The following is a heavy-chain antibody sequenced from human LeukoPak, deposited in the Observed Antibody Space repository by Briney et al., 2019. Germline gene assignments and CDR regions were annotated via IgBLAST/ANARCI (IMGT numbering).Heavy chain of an antibody. CDR1: GGSISSYY. CDR3: ARMVGWGARRYYYYYMDV. Sequence: SETLSLTCTVSGGSISSYYWSWIRQPAGKGLEWIGRIYTSGSTNYNPSLKSRVTMSVDTSKNQFSLKLSSVTAADTAVYYCARMVGWGARRYYYYYMDVWGKGTTVTISS. D-gene: IGHD1-26*01. V-gene: IGHV4-4*07. CDR2: IYTSGST. J-gene: IGHJ6*03.